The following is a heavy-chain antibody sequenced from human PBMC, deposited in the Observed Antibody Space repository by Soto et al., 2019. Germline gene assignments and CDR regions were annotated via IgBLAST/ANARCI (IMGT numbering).Heavy chain of an antibody. J-gene: IGHJ5*02. CDR3: ARDAVYYYDSSGYSLTWFDP. CDR1: GYTFTSYG. CDR2: ISAYNGNT. D-gene: IGHD3-22*01. Sequence: ASVKVSCKASGYTFTSYGISWVRQAPGQGLEWMGWISAYNGNTNYAQKIQGRVTMTTDTSTSTAYMELRSLRSDDTAVYYCARDAVYYYDSSGYSLTWFDPWGQGTLVTVSS. V-gene: IGHV1-18*01.